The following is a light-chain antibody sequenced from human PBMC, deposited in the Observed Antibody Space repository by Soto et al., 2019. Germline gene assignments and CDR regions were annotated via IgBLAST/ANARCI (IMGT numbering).Light chain of an antibody. CDR2: GTS. CDR3: QQYGSSQRT. Sequence: IVMTHSPATLSVSPGEIATLSFRASQSVSSNLAWYQQKPGQAPGLLIYGTSTRATGIPARFSGSGSGTDFTLTISRLEPEDFAVYYCQQYGSSQRTFGQGTKVDIK. V-gene: IGKV3-20*01. CDR1: QSVSSN. J-gene: IGKJ1*01.